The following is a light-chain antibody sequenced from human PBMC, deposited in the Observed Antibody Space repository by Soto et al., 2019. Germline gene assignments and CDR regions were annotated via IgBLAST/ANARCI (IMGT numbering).Light chain of an antibody. V-gene: IGLV1-47*02. Sequence: QAVVTQPPSASGTPGQRVTISCSGSNSNIGSNFVSWYQQLPGTAPKLLIFSNNQRPLGVSDRFSGSKSGTSASLAISGLRSDDEADYYCAVWDDSLNVVFGGGTKLTVL. CDR3: AVWDDSLNVV. J-gene: IGLJ2*01. CDR2: SNN. CDR1: NSNIGSNF.